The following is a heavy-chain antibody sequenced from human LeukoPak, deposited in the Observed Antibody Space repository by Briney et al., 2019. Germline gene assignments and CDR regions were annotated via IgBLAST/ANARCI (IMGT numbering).Heavy chain of an antibody. CDR3: ARGGVLLWFGELIY. J-gene: IGHJ4*02. CDR2: MNPNSGNT. D-gene: IGHD3-10*01. V-gene: IGHV1-8*01. Sequence: ASVKVSCKASGYTFTSYDINWVRQATGQGLERMGWMNPNSGNTGYAQKFQGRVTMTRNTSISTAYMELSSLRSEDTAVYYCARGGVLLWFGELIYWGQGTLVTVSS. CDR1: GYTFTSYD.